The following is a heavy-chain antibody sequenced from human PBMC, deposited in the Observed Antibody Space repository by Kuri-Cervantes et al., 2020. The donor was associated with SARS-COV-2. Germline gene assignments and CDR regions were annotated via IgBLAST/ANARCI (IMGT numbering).Heavy chain of an antibody. CDR2: MNPNSGNT. CDR3: ARDRSSSSPNVFDI. D-gene: IGHD3-10*01. J-gene: IGHJ3*02. CDR1: GYTFNSYD. V-gene: IGHV1-8*02. Sequence: ASVKVSCKASGYTFNSYDINWVRQATGQGLEWMGWMNPNSGNTGYAQKFQGRVTMTRNTSISTAYMELSSLRSEDTAVYYCARDRSSSSPNVFDIWGQGTMVTVSS.